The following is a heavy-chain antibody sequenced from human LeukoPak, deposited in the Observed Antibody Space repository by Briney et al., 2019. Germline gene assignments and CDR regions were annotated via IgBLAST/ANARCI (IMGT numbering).Heavy chain of an antibody. D-gene: IGHD4-11*01. Sequence: ASXKVSCKASGHTFTSYYIHWVRQAPGQGRERRGIINPSAGSTSYAQKFQGRVTITRDTSKSTVYMEMSSLRYEDTAVYYCARDKMTTVTALGVRVPFDYWGQGTLVTVSS. CDR1: GHTFTSYY. V-gene: IGHV1-46*01. J-gene: IGHJ4*02. CDR3: ARDKMTTVTALGVRVPFDY. CDR2: INPSAGST.